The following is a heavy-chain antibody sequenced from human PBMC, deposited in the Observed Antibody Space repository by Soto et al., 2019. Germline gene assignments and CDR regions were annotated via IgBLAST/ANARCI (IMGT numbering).Heavy chain of an antibody. V-gene: IGHV1-69*13. CDR3: ASGYDILTGYSKGVGYYFDY. CDR2: IIPIFGTA. J-gene: IGHJ4*01. CDR1: GGTLSSYA. Sequence: SVKVSCKASGGTLSSYAISWVRQAPGQGLEWMGGIIPIFGTANSAQKFQGRVTITADESTSTAYMELSSLRSEDTAVYYCASGYDILTGYSKGVGYYFDYSGLG. D-gene: IGHD3-9*01.